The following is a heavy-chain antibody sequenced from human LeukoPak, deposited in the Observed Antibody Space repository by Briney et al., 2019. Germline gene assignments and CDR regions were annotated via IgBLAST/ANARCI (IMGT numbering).Heavy chain of an antibody. J-gene: IGHJ5*02. CDR1: GFTFSRHW. Sequence: GGSLRLSCVASGFTFSRHWMSWVRQVPGRGLEWVANIKQDGSERYYLDSVKGRFTISRDNAKNSLYLQMISLRAEDTAVYFCAREVITVTFGGLFFDPWGQGTLVTVSS. CDR2: IKQDGSER. CDR3: AREVITVTFGGLFFDP. D-gene: IGHD3-16*01. V-gene: IGHV3-7*05.